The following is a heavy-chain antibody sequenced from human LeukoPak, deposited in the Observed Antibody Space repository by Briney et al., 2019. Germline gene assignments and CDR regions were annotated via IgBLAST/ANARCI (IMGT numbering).Heavy chain of an antibody. CDR3: AKSPGCSGGSCYYFGY. D-gene: IGHD2-15*01. CDR1: GFTFSSYG. Sequence: GGSLRLSCAASGFTFSSYGMHWVRQAPGKGLEWVAVISYDGSNKYYADSVKGRFTISRDNSKNTLYLQMNSLRAEDTAVYYCAKSPGCSGGSCYYFGYWGQGTLVTVSS. J-gene: IGHJ4*02. V-gene: IGHV3-30*18. CDR2: ISYDGSNK.